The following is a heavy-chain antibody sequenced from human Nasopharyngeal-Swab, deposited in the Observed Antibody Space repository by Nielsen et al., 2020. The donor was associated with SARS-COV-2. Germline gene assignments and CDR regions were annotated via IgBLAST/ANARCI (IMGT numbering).Heavy chain of an antibody. D-gene: IGHD6-25*01. CDR1: GFTCRDHA. CDR3: ASWAGSSRDYYGPLDY. CDR2: ISGSGNT. Sequence: GGSLRLSCEASGFTCRDHAMTWVRQAPGKGLEWVSTISGSGNTHYADSVKGRFTISRDNSKNTVFLQMNSLRAEDTAIYSCASWAGSSRDYYGPLDYWGQGNLVTVSS. J-gene: IGHJ4*02. V-gene: IGHV3-23*01.